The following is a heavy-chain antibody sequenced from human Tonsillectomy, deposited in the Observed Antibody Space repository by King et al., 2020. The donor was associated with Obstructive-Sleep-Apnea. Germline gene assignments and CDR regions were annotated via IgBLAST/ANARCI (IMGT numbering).Heavy chain of an antibody. J-gene: IGHJ4*02. CDR3: AREIMSRNSY. D-gene: IGHD3-16*01. CDR2: ISYDGNTE. CDR1: EFTFSDYT. V-gene: IGHV3-30*04. Sequence: VQLVESGGGVVQPGRSLRLSCAASEFTFSDYTMHWVRQAPGKGLEWVAVISYDGNTEYYADSVKGRFTISRDNSKNTLYLQMNTLRADDTALYYCAREIMSRNSYWGQGTLVTVSS.